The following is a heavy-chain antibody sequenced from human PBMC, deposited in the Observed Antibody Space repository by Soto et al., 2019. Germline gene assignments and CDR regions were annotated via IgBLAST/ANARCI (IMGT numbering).Heavy chain of an antibody. CDR2: IYHSGST. CDR3: ARGMVRGVEFDY. CDR1: GGSISSGGYS. V-gene: IGHV4-30-2*01. J-gene: IGHJ4*02. Sequence: SETLSLTCAVSGGSISSGGYSWSWIRQPPGKGLEWIGYIYHSGSTYYNPSLKSRVTISVDTSKNQFSLKLSSVTAADTAVYYCARGMVRGVEFDYWGQGTLVTVSS. D-gene: IGHD3-10*01.